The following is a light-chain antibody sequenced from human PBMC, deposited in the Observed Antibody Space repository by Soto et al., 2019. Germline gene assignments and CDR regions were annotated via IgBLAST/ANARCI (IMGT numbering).Light chain of an antibody. Sequence: QSALTQPASVSGSPGQSIAISCTGTSSDIGAYNYVSWYQQHPGKAPKLLLSEVSNRPSGVSDRFSGSKSGNTASLIISGLQADDEGYYYCSSYTSRSTLYVFGTGTKVTVL. CDR1: SSDIGAYNY. J-gene: IGLJ1*01. V-gene: IGLV2-14*01. CDR3: SSYTSRSTLYV. CDR2: EVS.